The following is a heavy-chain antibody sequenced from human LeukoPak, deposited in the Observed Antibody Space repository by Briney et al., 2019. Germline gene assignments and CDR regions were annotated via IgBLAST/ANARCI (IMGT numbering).Heavy chain of an antibody. D-gene: IGHD2-2*01. J-gene: IGHJ6*03. V-gene: IGHV3-30*02. CDR2: IRYDGSNK. CDR1: GFSFSSYG. CDR3: ATYCSSTSCYSDYYYYMDV. Sequence: PGGSLRLSCAASGFSFSSYGMYWVRQAPGKGLEWVAFIRYDGSNKYYADSVKGRFTISRDNSKNTLYLQMNSLRAEDTAVYYCATYCSSTSCYSDYYYYMDVWGEGTTVTVSS.